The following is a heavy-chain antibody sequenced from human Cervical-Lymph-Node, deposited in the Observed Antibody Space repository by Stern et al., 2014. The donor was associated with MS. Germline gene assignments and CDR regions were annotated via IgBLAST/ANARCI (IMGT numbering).Heavy chain of an antibody. CDR2: IHNVGSP. J-gene: IGHJ3*02. Sequence: QVQLQESGPGLAKPSETLSLSCTVAGGFISDYYWNWIRQPPGKGLEWIGYIHNVGSPNYNPSLRNRVTISLDTSRNQFSLNLSSVTAADTAVYYCAAGSGWTLDIWGQGTMVTVSS. D-gene: IGHD6-19*01. CDR1: GGFISDYY. V-gene: IGHV4-59*01. CDR3: AAGSGWTLDI.